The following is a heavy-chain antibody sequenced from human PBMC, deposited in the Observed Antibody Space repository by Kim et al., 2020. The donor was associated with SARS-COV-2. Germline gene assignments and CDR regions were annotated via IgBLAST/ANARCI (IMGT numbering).Heavy chain of an antibody. CDR1: GFFFGYYT. Sequence: GGSLRLSCSGSGFFFGYYTMNWVRQAPGKGLEWVSSISSDSTSIKYADSVKGRFTISRDNSKNSLDLQMTSLRVEDTAVYYCSRDQLSAIEGGLSFYYMDVWGGGAPVPISS. CDR3: SRDQLSAIEGGLSFYYMDV. J-gene: IGHJ6*03. D-gene: IGHD2-21*01. V-gene: IGHV3-21*01. CDR2: ISSDSTSI.